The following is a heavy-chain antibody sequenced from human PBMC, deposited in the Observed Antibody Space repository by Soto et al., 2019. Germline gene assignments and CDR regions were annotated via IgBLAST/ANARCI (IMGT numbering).Heavy chain of an antibody. V-gene: IGHV1-18*04. D-gene: IGHD3-22*01. CDR1: GYTFTSYG. CDR2: ISAYNGNT. Sequence: QVQLVQSGAEVKKPGASVKVSCKASGYTFTSYGISWVRQAPGQGLEWMGWISAYNGNTNYAQKLQGRVTMTTDTATSTAYMELRSLRSDDTAVYYCARGSPPYDSSGYSITYSYYGVDVWGQGTTVTVSS. CDR3: ARGSPPYDSSGYSITYSYYGVDV. J-gene: IGHJ6*02.